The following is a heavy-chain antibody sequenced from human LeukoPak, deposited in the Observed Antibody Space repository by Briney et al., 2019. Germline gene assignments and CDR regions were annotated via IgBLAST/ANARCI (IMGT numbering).Heavy chain of an antibody. Sequence: PGGSLRLSCAASGFTFSTYSMNWVRQAPGKGQEWVSYISSSSNTIYYADSVKGRFTISRGNAWNSLYLQMNSLRAEDTAVYYGARRLTISGVGYYMDVWGKGTTVTVSS. CDR3: ARRLTISGVGYYMDV. CDR1: GFTFSTYS. J-gene: IGHJ6*03. D-gene: IGHD3-3*01. V-gene: IGHV3-48*01. CDR2: ISSSSNTI.